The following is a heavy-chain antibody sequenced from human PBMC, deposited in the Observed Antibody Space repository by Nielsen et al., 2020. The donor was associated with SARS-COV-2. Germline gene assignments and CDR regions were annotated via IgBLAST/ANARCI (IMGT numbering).Heavy chain of an antibody. Sequence: ASVKVSCKASGYTFTSCDINWVRQAPGKGLEWMGGFDPEDGETIYAQKFQGRVTMTEDTSTDTAYMELSSLRSEDTAVYYCATSPPQVVGGWFDPWGQGTLVTVSS. CDR3: ATSPPQVVGGWFDP. CDR1: GYTFTSCD. CDR2: FDPEDGET. V-gene: IGHV1-24*01. D-gene: IGHD3-16*01. J-gene: IGHJ5*02.